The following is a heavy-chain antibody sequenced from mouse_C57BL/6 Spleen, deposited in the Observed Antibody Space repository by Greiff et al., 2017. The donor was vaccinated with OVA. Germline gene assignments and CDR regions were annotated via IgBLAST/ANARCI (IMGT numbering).Heavy chain of an antibody. D-gene: IGHD4-1*01. Sequence: EVKVVESGGGLVQPKGSLKLSCAASGFTFNTYAMHWVRQAPGKGLEWVARIRSKSSNYATYYADSVKDRFTISRDDSQIMRYLQMNNLKTEDTAMYYWVREGNCAWFAYWGQGTLVTVSA. J-gene: IGHJ3*01. CDR3: VREGNCAWFAY. CDR2: IRSKSSNYAT. CDR1: GFTFNTYA. V-gene: IGHV10-3*01.